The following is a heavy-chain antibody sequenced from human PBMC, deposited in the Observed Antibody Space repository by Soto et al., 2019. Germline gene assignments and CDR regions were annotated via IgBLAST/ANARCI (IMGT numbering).Heavy chain of an antibody. D-gene: IGHD3-22*01. CDR2: IYYSGST. Sequence: QVQLQESGPGLVKPSETLSLTCTVSGGSISSYYWSWILQPPGKGLEWIGYIYYSGSTNYNPSLKCRVTIAVATAKNQFSLKMSTVTADDTDMYYCAREAALYPYYETPVYFDYLGQGNLVTVSS. CDR1: GGSISSYY. V-gene: IGHV4-59*01. CDR3: AREAALYPYYETPVYFDY. J-gene: IGHJ4*02.